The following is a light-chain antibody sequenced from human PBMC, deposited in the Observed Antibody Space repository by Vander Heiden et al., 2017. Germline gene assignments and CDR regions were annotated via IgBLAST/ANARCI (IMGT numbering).Light chain of an antibody. CDR2: GAS. J-gene: IGKJ2*01. CDR3: QQYGSSPPYT. V-gene: IGKV3-20*01. Sequence: EIVLTQSPGTLSLSPGERATLSCRASQSVSNTYLAWCQQKPGQAPRLLIYGASSRATGIPDRFSGSGSGTDFTLTISRLEPEDFAVYYCQQYGSSPPYTFGQGTKLEIK. CDR1: QSVSNTY.